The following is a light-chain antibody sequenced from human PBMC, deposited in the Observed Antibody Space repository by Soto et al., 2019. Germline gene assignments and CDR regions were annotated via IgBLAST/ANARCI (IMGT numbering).Light chain of an antibody. Sequence: DIQMTQSPSTLSSSVGDRVTITCRASQSISSWLAWYQQKPGKAPKLLIYDASSLESGVPSRFSGSGSGTEFTLTISSLQPDDFATYYCQQYNSYPFTGGPGTKVDI. CDR3: QQYNSYPFT. CDR1: QSISSW. J-gene: IGKJ3*01. CDR2: DAS. V-gene: IGKV1-5*01.